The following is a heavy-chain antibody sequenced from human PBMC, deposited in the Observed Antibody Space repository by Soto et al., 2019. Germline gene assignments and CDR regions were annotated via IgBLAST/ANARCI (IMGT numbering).Heavy chain of an antibody. V-gene: IGHV1-69*13. CDR2: IIPIFGTA. Sequence: SVKVSCKASGGTFSSYAIIWVRQAPGQGLEWMGGIIPIFGTANYAQKFQGRVTITADESTSTAYMELSSLRSEDTAVYYCARRGYDSSGYYSPWGQGTLVTVSS. CDR1: GGTFSSYA. D-gene: IGHD3-22*01. J-gene: IGHJ5*02. CDR3: ARRGYDSSGYYSP.